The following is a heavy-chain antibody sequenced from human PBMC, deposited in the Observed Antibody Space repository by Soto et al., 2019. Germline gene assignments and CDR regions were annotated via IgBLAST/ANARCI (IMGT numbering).Heavy chain of an antibody. V-gene: IGHV1-2*02. Sequence: ASVKVSCKATGYTFTGYYMHWLRQAPGQGLEWMGWIKPDSSGTNYAQKLQGRVTMTRDTSNSTAYMELSRLRSDDTAVYYCARGTITIFVIPGYPRNNWFDPWGQGTMVTVSS. CDR3: ARGTITIFVIPGYPRNNWFDP. CDR1: GYTFTGYY. J-gene: IGHJ5*02. D-gene: IGHD3-3*01. CDR2: IKPDSSGT.